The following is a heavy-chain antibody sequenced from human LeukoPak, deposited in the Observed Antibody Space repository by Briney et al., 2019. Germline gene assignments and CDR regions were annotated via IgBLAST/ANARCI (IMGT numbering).Heavy chain of an antibody. CDR1: GGSFSGYY. CDR3: ARGSAAGHRRYYYYMDV. V-gene: IGHV4-34*01. J-gene: IGHJ6*03. Sequence: SDTLSLTCAVYGGSFSGYYWSWLRQPPGKGLEWLGEINHSGSTNYNPSLKSRVTISVDTSKNQFSLKLSSVTAAHTAVYYCARGSAAGHRRYYYYMDVWGKGTTVTVSS. D-gene: IGHD6-13*01. CDR2: INHSGST.